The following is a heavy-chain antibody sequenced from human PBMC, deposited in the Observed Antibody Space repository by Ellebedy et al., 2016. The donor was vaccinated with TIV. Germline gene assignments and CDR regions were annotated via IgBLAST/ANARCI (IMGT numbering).Heavy chain of an antibody. J-gene: IGHJ4*02. V-gene: IGHV4-59*01. CDR3: ARTVAVADTLGYFQY. CDR2: INYSGRT. Sequence: MPSETLSLTCTVSGGSISSGYWSWIRQPPGKGLEWIGDINYSGRTNYSPSPTSRVTISSDTSTNQFALNLTSVTAADTAVYYCARTVAVADTLGYFQYWGQGTLVTVSS. CDR1: GGSISSGY. D-gene: IGHD6-19*01.